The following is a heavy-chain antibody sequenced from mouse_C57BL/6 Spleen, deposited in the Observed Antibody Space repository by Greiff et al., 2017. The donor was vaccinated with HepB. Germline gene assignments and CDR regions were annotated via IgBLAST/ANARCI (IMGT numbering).Heavy chain of an antibody. Sequence: EVQLQQSGPELVKPGASVKIPCKASGYTFTDYNMDWVKQSHGKSLEWIGDINPNNGGTIYNQKFKGKATLTVDRSSSTAYMELRSLTSEDTAVYYCARSGRLNPFAYWGQGTLVTVSA. V-gene: IGHV1-18*01. D-gene: IGHD3-2*02. CDR2: INPNNGGT. J-gene: IGHJ3*01. CDR3: ARSGRLNPFAY. CDR1: GYTFTDYN.